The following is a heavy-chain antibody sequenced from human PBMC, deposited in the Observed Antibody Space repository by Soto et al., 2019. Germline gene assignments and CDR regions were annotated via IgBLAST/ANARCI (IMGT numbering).Heavy chain of an antibody. CDR2: IYYSGST. D-gene: IGHD5-18*01. V-gene: IGHV4-59*01. J-gene: IGHJ4*02. CDR1: GGSISSYY. Sequence: SETLSLTCTVSGGSISSYYWSWIRQSPGKGLEWIGYIYYSGSTKYNPSHKSRVTISVDTTKNQISLKLSSVTAADTAVYYCARGRGDTAMAWYYWGQGTLVTVS. CDR3: ARGRGDTAMAWYY.